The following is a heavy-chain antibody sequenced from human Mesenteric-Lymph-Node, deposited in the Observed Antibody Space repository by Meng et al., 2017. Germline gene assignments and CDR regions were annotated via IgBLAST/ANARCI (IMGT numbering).Heavy chain of an antibody. Sequence: SETLSLTCTVSGGSISSGGYYWSWIRQHPGKGLEWIGYIYYSGSTYYNPSLKSRVTISVDTSKNQFSLKLSSVTAADTAVYYCARDPSNCSGGSCWGYFFDYWGQGTVVTVSS. CDR1: GGSISSGGYY. J-gene: IGHJ4*02. CDR2: IYYSGST. D-gene: IGHD2-15*01. CDR3: ARDPSNCSGGSCWGYFFDY. V-gene: IGHV4-31*03.